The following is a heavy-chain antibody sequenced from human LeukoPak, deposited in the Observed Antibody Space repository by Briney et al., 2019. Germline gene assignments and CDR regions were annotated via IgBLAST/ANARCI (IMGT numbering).Heavy chain of an antibody. Sequence: SETLSLTCAVYGGSLSGYYWSWIRQPPGKGLEWIGEINHSGSTNYNPPLKSRVTISVDTSKNQFSLKLSSVPAADTAVYYCARGPGYCSSTSCYAWSYFDYWGQGTLVTVSS. V-gene: IGHV4-34*01. CDR2: INHSGST. D-gene: IGHD2-2*01. CDR3: ARGPGYCSSTSCYAWSYFDY. J-gene: IGHJ4*02. CDR1: GGSLSGYY.